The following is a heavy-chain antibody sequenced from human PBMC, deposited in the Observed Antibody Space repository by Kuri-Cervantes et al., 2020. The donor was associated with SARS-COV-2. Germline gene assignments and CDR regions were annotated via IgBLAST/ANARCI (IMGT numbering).Heavy chain of an antibody. D-gene: IGHD6-19*01. CDR2: IMPALGMP. J-gene: IGHJ4*02. CDR1: GGSFSTAI. Sequence: SVKVSCKASGGSFSTAIISWVRQGPGQGLEWTGGIMPALGMPNYAQKVRGRVTITADTSTATAYLELSGLKAEDTALYYCASDGVSGSLSLDFWGQGTLVTVSS. CDR3: ASDGVSGSLSLDF. V-gene: IGHV1-69*10.